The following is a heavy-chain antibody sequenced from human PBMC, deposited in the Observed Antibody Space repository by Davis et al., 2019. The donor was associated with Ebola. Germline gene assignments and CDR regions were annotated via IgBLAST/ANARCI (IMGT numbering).Heavy chain of an antibody. CDR1: GFNFRAYW. D-gene: IGHD3-3*01. V-gene: IGHV3-74*01. J-gene: IGHJ6*04. Sequence: HTGGSLRLSCAASGFNFRAYWMHWVRQVPGKGPVWVSHITSDGSDTTYADSVKGRFTISRDNAKNTLYLQMNSLRAEDKAVYYCARERYYDFWSGCMDVWGKGTTVTVSS. CDR2: ITSDGSDT. CDR3: ARERYYDFWSGCMDV.